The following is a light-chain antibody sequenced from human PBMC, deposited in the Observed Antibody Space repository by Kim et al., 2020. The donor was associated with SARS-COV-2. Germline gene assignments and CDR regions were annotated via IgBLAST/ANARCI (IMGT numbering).Light chain of an antibody. CDR3: QQYYSTPYT. J-gene: IGKJ2*01. Sequence: SATMNCKSSQSVLYSSDDQNYLAWYQQRPGQTPKLLIYWASTREYGVPDRFSGSGSGTDFTLAISSLQAEDVAVYYCQQYYSTPYTFGQGTKLGI. CDR1: QSVLYSSDDQNY. CDR2: WAS. V-gene: IGKV4-1*01.